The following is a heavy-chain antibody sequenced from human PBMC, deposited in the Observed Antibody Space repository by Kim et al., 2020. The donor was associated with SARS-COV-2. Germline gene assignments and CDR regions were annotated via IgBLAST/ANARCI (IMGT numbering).Heavy chain of an antibody. V-gene: IGHV1-3*01. CDR2: INAGNGNT. CDR3: ARGHHIRFLEWLLGNAAFDI. CDR1: GYTFTSYA. J-gene: IGHJ3*02. D-gene: IGHD3-3*01. Sequence: ASVKVSCKASGYTFTSYAMHWVRQAPGQRLEWMGWINAGNGNTKYSQKFQGRVTITRDTSASTAYMELSSLRSEDTAVYYCARGHHIRFLEWLLGNAAFDIWGQGTMVTVSS.